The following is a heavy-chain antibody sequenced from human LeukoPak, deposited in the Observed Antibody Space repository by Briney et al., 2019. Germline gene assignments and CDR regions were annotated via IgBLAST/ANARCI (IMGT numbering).Heavy chain of an antibody. CDR1: GDSISSIRFY. Sequence: SETLSLTCTVSGDSISSIRFYWGWVRQPPGKGLEWIGNIFYTGSTYYNPSLKSRVTISVDTSRNQFSLKLSSVTAADTAVYYCARLRPDHFDNWGQGTLVTVSS. D-gene: IGHD1-14*01. CDR2: IFYTGST. J-gene: IGHJ4*02. V-gene: IGHV4-39*07. CDR3: ARLRPDHFDN.